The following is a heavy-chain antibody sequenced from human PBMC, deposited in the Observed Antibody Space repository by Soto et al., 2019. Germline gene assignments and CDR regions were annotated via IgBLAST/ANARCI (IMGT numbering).Heavy chain of an antibody. CDR1: GGSFSGYY. D-gene: IGHD3-10*01. CDR2: INHSGST. J-gene: IGHJ4*02. V-gene: IGHV4-34*01. Sequence: SETLSLTCAVYGGSFSGYYWSWIRQPPGKGLEWIGEINHSGSTNYNPSLKSRDTISVDTSKNQFSLKLSSVTAADTAVYYCARGSTMVRGPSRYWGQGTLVTVSS. CDR3: ARGSTMVRGPSRY.